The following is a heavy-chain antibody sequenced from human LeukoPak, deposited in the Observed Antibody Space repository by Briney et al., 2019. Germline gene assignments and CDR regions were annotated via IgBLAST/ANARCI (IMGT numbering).Heavy chain of an antibody. CDR2: IRYDGSNK. J-gene: IGHJ5*02. CDR3: ALIYADCP. V-gene: IGHV3-30*02. D-gene: IGHD4-17*01. Sequence: GGSLRLSCAASGFTFSRYDTHWVRQAPGKGLEWVAFIRYDGSNKYYADSVKGRFTISRDNSKNTLSLQMNSLRAEDTAVYYCALIYADCPWGQGTLVTVSS. CDR1: GFTFSRYD.